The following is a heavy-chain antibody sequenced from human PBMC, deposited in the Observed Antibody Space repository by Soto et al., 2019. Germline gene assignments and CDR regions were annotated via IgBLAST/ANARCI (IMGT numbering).Heavy chain of an antibody. CDR1: GGSFSGYY. V-gene: IGHV4-34*01. J-gene: IGHJ5*02. D-gene: IGHD2-2*01. CDR3: ARVSGYQLLYNWFDP. Sequence: SETLSLTCAVYGGSFSGYYWSWIRQPPGKGLEWIGEINHSGSTNYNPSLKSRVTISVDTSKNQFSLKLSSVTAADTAVYYCARVSGYQLLYNWFDPWGQGTLVT. CDR2: INHSGST.